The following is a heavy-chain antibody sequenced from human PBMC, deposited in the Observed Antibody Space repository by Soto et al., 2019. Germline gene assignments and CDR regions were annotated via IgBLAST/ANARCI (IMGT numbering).Heavy chain of an antibody. Sequence: GGSLRLSCAASGFTFSGSAMSWVRQAPGKGLEWVSSITGSGDDTFYADSVKGRFAISRDNSKNTLYLQMSSLKAEDTAEYYCAKFDSRSNSDYDLFEYWGQGTLVTVSS. CDR2: ITGSGDDT. CDR1: GFTFSGSA. D-gene: IGHD5-12*01. V-gene: IGHV3-23*01. CDR3: AKFDSRSNSDYDLFEY. J-gene: IGHJ4*02.